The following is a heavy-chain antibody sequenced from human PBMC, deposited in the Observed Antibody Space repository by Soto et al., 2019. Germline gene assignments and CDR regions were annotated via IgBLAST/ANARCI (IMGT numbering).Heavy chain of an antibody. CDR2: IDPSDSYT. Sequence: GESLKISCKGSGYSFTSYWISWVRQMPGKGLEWMGRIDPSDSYTNYSPSFQGHVTISADKSISTAYLQWSSLKASDTAMYYCASPRRYNWNYPTAYYYGMDVWGQGTTVTVPS. J-gene: IGHJ6*02. V-gene: IGHV5-10-1*01. D-gene: IGHD1-7*01. CDR1: GYSFTSYW. CDR3: ASPRRYNWNYPTAYYYGMDV.